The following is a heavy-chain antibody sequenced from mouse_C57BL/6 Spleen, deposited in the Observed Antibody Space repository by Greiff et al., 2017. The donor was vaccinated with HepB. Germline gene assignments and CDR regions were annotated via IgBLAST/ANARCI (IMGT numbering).Heavy chain of an antibody. CDR1: GYAFSSYW. Sequence: VQLQQSGPELVKPGASVKLSCKASGYAFSSYWMNWVKQRPGKGLEWIGRIYPGDGDTNYNGKFKGKATLTADKSSSTAYMQLSSLTSEDSAVYFCARVDLTYYFDYWGQGTTLTVSS. CDR3: ARVDLTYYFDY. J-gene: IGHJ2*01. D-gene: IGHD4-1*01. V-gene: IGHV1-82*01. CDR2: IYPGDGDT.